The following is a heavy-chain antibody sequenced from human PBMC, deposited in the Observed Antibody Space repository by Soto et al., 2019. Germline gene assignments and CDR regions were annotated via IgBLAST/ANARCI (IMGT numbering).Heavy chain of an antibody. CDR3: AKYRGYYSRSWPFY. D-gene: IGHD6-13*01. CDR2: ISYDGTYK. Sequence: QVQLVESGGGVVQPGRSLRLSCAASGSSFSRYGIHWVRQVPGKGLEWVAVISYDGTYKHYADSVKGRFNFSRDNSKNTVYLQINSLRAEDTAVYYCAKYRGYYSRSWPFYWGQGTLVTVSS. J-gene: IGHJ4*02. V-gene: IGHV3-30*18. CDR1: GSSFSRYG.